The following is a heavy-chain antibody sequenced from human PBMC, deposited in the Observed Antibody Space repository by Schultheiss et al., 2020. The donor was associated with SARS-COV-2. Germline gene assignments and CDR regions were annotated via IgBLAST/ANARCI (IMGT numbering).Heavy chain of an antibody. D-gene: IGHD3-22*01. Sequence: GGSLRLSCAASGFTFSSYDMHWVRQATGKGLEWVSAIGTAGDTYYPGSVKGRFTISRENAKNSLYLQMNILRAGDTAVYYCARDQASYYDSSASDYWGQGTLVTVSS. J-gene: IGHJ4*02. CDR3: ARDQASYYDSSASDY. CDR1: GFTFSSYD. CDR2: IGTAGDT. V-gene: IGHV3-13*01.